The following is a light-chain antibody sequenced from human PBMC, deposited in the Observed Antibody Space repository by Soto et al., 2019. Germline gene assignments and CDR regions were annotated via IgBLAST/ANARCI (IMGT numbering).Light chain of an antibody. CDR3: QQYSIWRT. CDR2: GAS. J-gene: IGKJ1*01. Sequence: EIEMTQSPATLSLAPGERVTLSCRASESVSTNLAWYQQKAGQAPRLLIYGASTRATGIPARFSGGGSGTEFTLTISGLQSEDFAVYYCQQYSIWRTFXQGTKADIK. V-gene: IGKV3-15*01. CDR1: ESVSTN.